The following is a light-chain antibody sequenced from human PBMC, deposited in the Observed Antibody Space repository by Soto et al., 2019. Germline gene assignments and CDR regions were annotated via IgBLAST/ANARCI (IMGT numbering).Light chain of an antibody. V-gene: IGKV1-5*01. J-gene: IGKJ3*01. CDR1: QSISSW. CDR3: QQYNSYSGT. Sequence: DLQMTQSPSTLSASVEDRVTITCRDSQSISSWLAWYQQKPGKAPKLLIYDASSLESGVPSRFSGSGSGTEFTLTICSLQPDDFATYYCQQYNSYSGTFGPGTKVDIK. CDR2: DAS.